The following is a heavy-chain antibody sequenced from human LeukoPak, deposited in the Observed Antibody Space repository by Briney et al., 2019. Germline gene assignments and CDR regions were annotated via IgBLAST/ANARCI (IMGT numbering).Heavy chain of an antibody. CDR2: ISAYNGNT. CDR1: GYTFTSYG. D-gene: IGHD6-6*01. J-gene: IGHJ5*02. Sequence: GASVKVSCKASGYTFTSYGISWVRQAPGQGLEWMGWISAYNGNTNCAQKLQGRVTMTTDTSTSTAYMELRSLRSDDTAVYYCAGMYGSSSYDNWFDPWGQGTLVTVSS. V-gene: IGHV1-18*01. CDR3: AGMYGSSSYDNWFDP.